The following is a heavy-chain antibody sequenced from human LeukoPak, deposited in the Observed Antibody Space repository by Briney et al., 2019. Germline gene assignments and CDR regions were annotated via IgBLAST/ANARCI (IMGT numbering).Heavy chain of an antibody. CDR1: GYTFTSYY. J-gene: IGHJ3*02. V-gene: IGHV1-46*01. CDR3: ARNFVVGEGAFDI. CDR2: INPSGGST. Sequence: ASVKVSCKASGYTFTSYYMHWVRQAPGQGLEWMGIINPSGGSTSYAQKFQGRVTMTRDMSTSTVYMELSSLRSEDTAVYYSARNFVVGEGAFDIWGQGTMVTVSS. D-gene: IGHD1-7*01.